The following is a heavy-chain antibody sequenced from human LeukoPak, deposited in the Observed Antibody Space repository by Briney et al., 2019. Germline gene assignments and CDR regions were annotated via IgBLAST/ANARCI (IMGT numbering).Heavy chain of an antibody. CDR2: IRADAVTT. D-gene: IGHD3-10*02. CDR3: AELGITMIGGV. J-gene: IGHJ6*04. Sequence: GGSLRLSCATSGFIFSHHGMNWVRQAPGEGLEWVSGIRADAVTTYYADSVKGRFIISRDNAKNSLYLRMNSLRAEDTAVYYCAELGITMIGGVWGKGTTVTISS. V-gene: IGHV3-23*01. CDR1: GFIFSHHG.